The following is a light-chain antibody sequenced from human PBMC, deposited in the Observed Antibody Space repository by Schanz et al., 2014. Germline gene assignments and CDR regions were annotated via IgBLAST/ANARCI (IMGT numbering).Light chain of an antibody. Sequence: DIVMTQSPLSLPVTPGEPASISCRSSQGLLHSDGYNYLDWYLQKPGQSPQLLIFLGSNRASGAPDRFSGSGSGTDFTLKISRVEAEDVGVYFCMESLQTPYTFGQGTKLEIK. V-gene: IGKV2-28*01. CDR2: LGS. CDR3: MESLQTPYT. CDR1: QGLLHSDGYNY. J-gene: IGKJ2*01.